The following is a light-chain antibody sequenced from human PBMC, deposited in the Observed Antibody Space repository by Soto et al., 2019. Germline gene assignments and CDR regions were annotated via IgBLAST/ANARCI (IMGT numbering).Light chain of an antibody. CDR3: QERCHWPLT. J-gene: IGKJ4*01. CDR1: QSINTY. V-gene: IGKV3-11*01. CDR2: AAS. Sequence: EVVLPQSPATLSSSPGESVTLSFRASQSINTYLAWYQQKPGQAPRLLLYAASYRAAGIPSRFSGSGSGTDFTLTISSLEPADFAIYHCQERCHWPLTFGGGTKVLI.